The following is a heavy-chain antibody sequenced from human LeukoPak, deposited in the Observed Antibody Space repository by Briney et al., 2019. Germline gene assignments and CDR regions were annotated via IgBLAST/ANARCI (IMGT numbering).Heavy chain of an antibody. D-gene: IGHD2-2*01. CDR2: ISNSSTYI. V-gene: IGHV3-21*01. J-gene: IGHJ4*02. CDR1: GFTFSGYT. CDR3: ASPYCSSTSCSTLHDF. Sequence: GGSLRLSCAASGFTFSGYTMAWVRQAPGKGLEWVSSISNSSTYIYYADSVKGRFTISRDNAKSSLYLQMNSLRAEDTAVYYCASPYCSSTSCSTLHDFWGQGTLVTVSS.